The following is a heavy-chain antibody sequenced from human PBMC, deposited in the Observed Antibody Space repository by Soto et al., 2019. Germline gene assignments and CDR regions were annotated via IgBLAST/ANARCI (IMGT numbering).Heavy chain of an antibody. CDR3: AREPYCSSTSCYTPGSYGWFDP. D-gene: IGHD2-2*02. CDR2: IYYSGST. V-gene: IGHV4-31*03. J-gene: IGHJ5*02. Sequence: PSETLSLTCTVSGGSISSGGYYWSWIRQHPGKGLEWIGYIYYSGSTYYNPSLKSRVTISVDTSKNQFSLKLSSVTAADTAVYYCAREPYCSSTSCYTPGSYGWFDPWGQGTLVTVAS. CDR1: GGSISSGGYY.